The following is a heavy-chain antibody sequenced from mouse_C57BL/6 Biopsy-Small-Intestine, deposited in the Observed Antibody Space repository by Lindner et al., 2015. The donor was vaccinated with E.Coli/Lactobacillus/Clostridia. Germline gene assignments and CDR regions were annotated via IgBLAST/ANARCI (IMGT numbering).Heavy chain of an antibody. CDR2: ISSGSSTI. CDR1: GFTFSDYG. CDR3: ARPYYYSMDY. V-gene: IGHV5-17*01. J-gene: IGHJ4*01. Sequence: VQLQESGGGLVKPGGPLKLSCAASGFTFSDYGMHWVRQAPEKGLEWVAYISSGSSTIYCDDTVKGRFTISRDNAKNTLFLQMTSLRSEDTAMYYCARPYYYSMDYWGQGTSVTVTS.